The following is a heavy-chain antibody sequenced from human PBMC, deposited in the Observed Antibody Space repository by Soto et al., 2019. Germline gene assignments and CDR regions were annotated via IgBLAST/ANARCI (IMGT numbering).Heavy chain of an antibody. D-gene: IGHD6-19*01. J-gene: IGHJ3*02. CDR1: GFTFSSYA. CDR3: AKTLYSSGWSHQSDAFDI. Sequence: GGSLRLSCAASGFTFSSYAMSWVRQAPGKGLEWVSAISGSGGSTYYADSVKGRFTISRDNSKNTLYLQMNSLRAEDTALDYCAKTLYSSGWSHQSDAFDIWGQGTMVTVSS. CDR2: ISGSGGST. V-gene: IGHV3-23*01.